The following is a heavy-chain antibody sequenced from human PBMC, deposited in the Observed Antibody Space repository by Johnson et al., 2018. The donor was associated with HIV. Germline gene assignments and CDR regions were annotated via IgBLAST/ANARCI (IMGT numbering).Heavy chain of an antibody. J-gene: IGHJ3*02. V-gene: IGHV3-33*03. CDR2: MWYDGSNK. D-gene: IGHD6-19*01. CDR3: AKDSSSGWSRSYGFDI. CDR1: GFTFSTYG. Sequence: QVQLVESGGGLVQPGRSLRLSCAASGFTFSTYGMHWVRQAPGKGLEWVAVMWYDGSNKYYADSVKGRFTISRDNSKNSLYLQMNSLRTEDTALYYCAKDSSSGWSRSYGFDIWGQGTMVTVSS.